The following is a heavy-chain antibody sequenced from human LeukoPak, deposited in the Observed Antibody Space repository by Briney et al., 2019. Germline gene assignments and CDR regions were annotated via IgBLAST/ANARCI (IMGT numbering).Heavy chain of an antibody. D-gene: IGHD1-26*01. V-gene: IGHV3-21*01. CDR1: GFTFSSYS. Sequence: PGGSLRLSCAASGFTFSSYSMNWVRQAPGKGPEWVSSISSSSSYIYYADSVKGRFTISRDNAKNSLYLQMNSLRAEDTAVYYCARDRGVGATMGAYWGQGTLVTVSS. CDR2: ISSSSSYI. J-gene: IGHJ4*02. CDR3: ARDRGVGATMGAY.